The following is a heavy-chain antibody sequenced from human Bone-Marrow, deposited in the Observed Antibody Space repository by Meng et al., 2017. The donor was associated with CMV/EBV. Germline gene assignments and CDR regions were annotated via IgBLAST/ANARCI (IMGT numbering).Heavy chain of an antibody. V-gene: IGHV1-2*02. Sequence: ASVKVSCKASGYTVTGYYMHWVRQAPGQGLEWMGWINPNSGGTNYAQKFQGRGTMTRDTSISTVYMELSMLRSDDTAVYYRARERGGTIPDWGQGTRVTVSS. J-gene: IGHJ4*02. CDR2: INPNSGGT. CDR3: ARERGGTIPD. CDR1: GYTVTGYY. D-gene: IGHD4/OR15-4a*01.